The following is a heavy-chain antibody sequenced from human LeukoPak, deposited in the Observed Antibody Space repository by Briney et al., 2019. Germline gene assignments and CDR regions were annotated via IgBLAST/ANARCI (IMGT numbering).Heavy chain of an antibody. D-gene: IGHD5-12*01. CDR3: AKDLGYRNDGIGFMGYSGGAAFDI. CDR2: ISSSGSST. V-gene: IGHV3-23*01. J-gene: IGHJ3*02. Sequence: GGSLRLSCAASGFTFSSYCMNWVRQAPGKGLEWVSAISSSGSSTYYADSVKGRFTISRDNSKNTLYLQMNSLRAEDTAVYYFAKDLGYRNDGIGFMGYSGGAAFDIWGQGTMVTVSS. CDR1: GFTFSSYC.